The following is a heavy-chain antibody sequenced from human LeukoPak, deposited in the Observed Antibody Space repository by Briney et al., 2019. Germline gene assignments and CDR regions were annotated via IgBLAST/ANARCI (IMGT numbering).Heavy chain of an antibody. CDR2: ISRTDNTI. CDR1: GFTFSDYY. D-gene: IGHD3-3*01. J-gene: IGHJ4*02. Sequence: GGSLRLSCAASGFTFSDYYMSWIRQAPGKGLEWVSYISRTDNTIYYADSLKGRFTISRDNAKNSLYLQMNSLRAEDTAVYYCARDQGIYDFWTGYYDYWGLGTLVTVSS. V-gene: IGHV3-11*04. CDR3: ARDQGIYDFWTGYYDY.